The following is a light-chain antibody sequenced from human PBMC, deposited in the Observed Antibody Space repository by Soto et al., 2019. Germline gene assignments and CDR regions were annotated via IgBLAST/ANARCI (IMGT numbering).Light chain of an antibody. Sequence: QSALTQPASVSGSPGQSITISCTGTSSDVGGYNYVSWYQQNPGTAPKVMIYEVSNRPSGVSNRFSGSKSVNTASLTISGLQAEDEADYYCSSYTTSGTPVFGGGTKLTVL. CDR2: EVS. J-gene: IGLJ3*02. CDR1: SSDVGGYNY. CDR3: SSYTTSGTPV. V-gene: IGLV2-14*01.